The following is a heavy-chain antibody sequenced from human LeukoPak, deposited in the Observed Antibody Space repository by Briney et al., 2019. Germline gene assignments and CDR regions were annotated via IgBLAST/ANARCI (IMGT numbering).Heavy chain of an antibody. CDR1: GYTFTGYD. J-gene: IGHJ4*02. CDR2: INPNSGGT. CDR3: ARNSGGIVVVPTAAPDY. Sequence: ASVKVSCKASGYTFTGYDMHRVRQAPGLGLEGMGRINPNSGGTNYAQKFQGRVTMTRDTSISTAYMELSRLRSDDTAVYYCARNSGGIVVVPTAAPDYWGQGTLVTVSS. D-gene: IGHD2-2*01. V-gene: IGHV1-2*06.